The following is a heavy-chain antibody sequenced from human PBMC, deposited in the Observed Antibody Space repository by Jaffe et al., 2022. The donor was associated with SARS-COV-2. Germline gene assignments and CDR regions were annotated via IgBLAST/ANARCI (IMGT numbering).Heavy chain of an antibody. V-gene: IGHV3-33*01. D-gene: IGHD2-15*01. J-gene: IGHJ6*02. CDR2: IWYDGSNK. Sequence: QVQLVESGGGVVQPGRSLRLSCAASGFTFSSYGMHWVRQAPGKGLEWVAVIWYDGSNKYYADSVKGRFTISRDNSKNTLYLQMNSLRAEDTAVYYCARDGGVRLPTTYYYYYGMDVWGQGTTVTVSS. CDR1: GFTFSSYG. CDR3: ARDGGVRLPTTYYYYYGMDV.